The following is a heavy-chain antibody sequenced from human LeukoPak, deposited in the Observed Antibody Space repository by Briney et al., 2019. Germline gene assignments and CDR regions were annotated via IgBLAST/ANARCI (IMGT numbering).Heavy chain of an antibody. CDR2: INHSGST. D-gene: IGHD3-22*01. Sequence: SETLSLTCAVYGGSFSGYYWSWIRQPPGKGLEWIGEINHSGSTNYNPSLKSRVTISVDTSKNQFSLKLSSVTAADTAVYYCARGHTMIAAGDAFDIWGQGTMVTVSS. J-gene: IGHJ3*02. CDR1: GGSFSGYY. CDR3: ARGHTMIAAGDAFDI. V-gene: IGHV4-34*01.